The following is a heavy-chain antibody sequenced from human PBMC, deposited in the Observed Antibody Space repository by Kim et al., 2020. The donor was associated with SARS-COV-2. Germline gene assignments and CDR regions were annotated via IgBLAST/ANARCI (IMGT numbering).Heavy chain of an antibody. V-gene: IGHV3-23*01. J-gene: IGHJ4*02. Sequence: GGSLRLSCAASGFTFSSYAMSWVRQAPGKGLEWVSAISGSGGSTYYADSVKGRFTISRDNSKNTLYLQMNSLRAEDTAVYYCAKGKVIITPRTIAEFDYWGQGTLVTVSS. CDR3: AKGKVIITPRTIAEFDY. D-gene: IGHD3-10*01. CDR1: GFTFSSYA. CDR2: ISGSGGST.